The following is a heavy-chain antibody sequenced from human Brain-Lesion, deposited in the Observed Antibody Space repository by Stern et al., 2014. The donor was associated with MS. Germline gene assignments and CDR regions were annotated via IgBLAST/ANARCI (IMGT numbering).Heavy chain of an antibody. J-gene: IGHJ4*02. CDR2: SDHSGST. CDR3: ARFPASRPHVFDS. V-gene: IGHV4-4*02. D-gene: IGHD6-13*01. CDR1: GGSISSSNW. Sequence: VQLVESGPGLVKPSGTLSLTCAVSGGSISSSNWWSWVRQSPGKGLEWIGESDHSGSTIYNPSLKSRVTVSVDKSQNRLSLKLSSVTAADTAVYFCARFPASRPHVFDSWGQGTLVTVSS.